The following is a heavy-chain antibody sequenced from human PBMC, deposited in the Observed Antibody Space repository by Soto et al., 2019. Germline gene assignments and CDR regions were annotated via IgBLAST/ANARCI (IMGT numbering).Heavy chain of an antibody. D-gene: IGHD6-6*01. CDR1: GASISSFY. V-gene: IGHV4-59*01. CDR2: IFYTGIT. CDR3: ARGARSSDY. Sequence: QVQLQESGPGLVKPSETLSLTCTVSGASISSFYWSWVRQPPGKGLEWIGYIFYTGITNYNPCLKGRVTISLDTSRNHFSLKLSSVTAADTAVYYCARGARSSDYWGQGTLVTVSS. J-gene: IGHJ4*02.